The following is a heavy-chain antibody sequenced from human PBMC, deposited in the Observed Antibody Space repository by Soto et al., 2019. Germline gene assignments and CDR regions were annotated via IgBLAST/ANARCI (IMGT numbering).Heavy chain of an antibody. CDR2: IYYSGST. J-gene: IGHJ4*02. CDR1: GGSISSYY. Sequence: SETLSLTCTVSGGSISSYYWSWIRQPPGKGLEWIGYIYYSGSTNYNPSLKSRVTISVDTSKNQFSLKLSSVTAADTAVYYCARLKRRTNAFDYWGQGTLVIVSS. CDR3: ARLKRRTNAFDY. V-gene: IGHV4-59*08. D-gene: IGHD1-7*01.